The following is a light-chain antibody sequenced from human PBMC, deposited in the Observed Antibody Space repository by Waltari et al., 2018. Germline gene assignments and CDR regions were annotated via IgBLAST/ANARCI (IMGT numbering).Light chain of an antibody. J-gene: IGKJ2*01. CDR3: QQYDWSPPGYT. Sequence: IALTQSPGTLSLSPGERATLSCRASQTVDSNSVAWYQHRPGQVPRLLIFAASSRATCIPDRFSASGSGTDFALTISRLEPEDFAVYYCQQYDWSPPGYTFGQGTKLEIK. V-gene: IGKV3-20*01. CDR2: AAS. CDR1: QTVDSNS.